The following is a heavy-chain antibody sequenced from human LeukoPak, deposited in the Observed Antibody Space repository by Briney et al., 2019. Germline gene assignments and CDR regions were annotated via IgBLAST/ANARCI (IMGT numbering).Heavy chain of an antibody. D-gene: IGHD6-19*01. J-gene: IGHJ3*02. CDR2: IRSKAYGGTT. CDR3: SSGAVAGPAFGAFDI. Sequence: PGRSLSLSFKASDFTFVDTALSGARQAPGKGLEWVGFIRSKAYGGTTEYAASVRGRFTISIDDSKSIAYLQINSLKTEDTSVYYCSSGAVAGPAFGAFDIWGQGTMVTVSS. CDR1: DFTFVDTA. V-gene: IGHV3-49*04.